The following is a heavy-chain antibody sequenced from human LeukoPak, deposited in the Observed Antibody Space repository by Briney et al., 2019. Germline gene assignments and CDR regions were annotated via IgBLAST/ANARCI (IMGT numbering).Heavy chain of an antibody. CDR2: IYYSGST. D-gene: IGHD6-13*01. CDR3: ARRYSSSWFDY. CDR1: GGSISSYY. J-gene: IGHJ4*02. V-gene: IGHV4-59*01. Sequence: SETLSLTCTVSGGSISSYYWSWIRQPPGKGLEWIGYIYYSGSTNYNPSLKSRVTISVDTSKNQFSLKLSSVTAADTAVYYCARRYSSSWFDYWGQGTLVTVSS.